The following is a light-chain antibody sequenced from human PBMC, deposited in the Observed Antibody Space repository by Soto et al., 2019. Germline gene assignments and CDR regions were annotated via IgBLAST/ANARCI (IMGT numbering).Light chain of an antibody. J-gene: IGKJ4*01. CDR1: QSIRSN. V-gene: IGKV3-15*01. Sequence: EVVMTQSPATLSVSPGEGATLYCRASQSIRSNLAWYQKKPGQSHRLLIYGASTRATAVPARFSGSGSGTEFTLTISSLHSEDFAVYYCQQYDNWPLTFGGGTQVEIK. CDR2: GAS. CDR3: QQYDNWPLT.